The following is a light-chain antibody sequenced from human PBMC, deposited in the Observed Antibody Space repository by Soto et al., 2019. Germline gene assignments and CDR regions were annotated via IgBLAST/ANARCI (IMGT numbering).Light chain of an antibody. CDR3: QQRSNWPLT. CDR2: DAS. J-gene: IGKJ4*01. CDR1: QSVSRY. V-gene: IGKV3-11*01. Sequence: EIVLTQSPATLSLSPGERATLSCRASQSVSRYLAWYQQKPGQAPRLLIYDASNRATGIPARFSGSGSGTDFTLTISSLEPEDFAVYYCQQRSNWPLTFGGGTNVELK.